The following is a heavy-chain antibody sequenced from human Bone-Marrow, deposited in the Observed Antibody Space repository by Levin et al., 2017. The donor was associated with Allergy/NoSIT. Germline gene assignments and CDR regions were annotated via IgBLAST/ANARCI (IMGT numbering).Heavy chain of an antibody. D-gene: IGHD3-10*01. CDR2: YCYSGST. J-gene: IGHJ4*02. CDR3: ARDRGSVLDY. Sequence: PSQTLSLPCSVSGASVRSETYCWSWIRQPPGKGLEWIGYYCYSGSTNYNPSLTSRVSISRDTSTDHLSLRLTSVTAADTAIYYCARDRGSVLDYWGQGILVTVSS. CDR1: GASVRSETYC. V-gene: IGHV4-61*03.